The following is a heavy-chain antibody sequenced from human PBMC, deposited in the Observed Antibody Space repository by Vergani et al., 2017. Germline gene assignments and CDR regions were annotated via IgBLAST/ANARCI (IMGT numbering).Heavy chain of an antibody. J-gene: IGHJ4*02. CDR1: GFTFTPPS. V-gene: IGHV3-72*01. D-gene: IGHD1-26*01. CDR3: ARVSGSYYHDY. Sequence: EVQLVESGGGLVQPGGSLPLSCPSSGFTFTPPSLHWVRPAPGKGLEWVGRTRNKDNSYTTEYAASVKGRFTISRDDSKNSLYLQMNILKTEDTAVYYCARVSGSYYHDYWGQGTLVTVSS. CDR2: TRNKDNSYTT.